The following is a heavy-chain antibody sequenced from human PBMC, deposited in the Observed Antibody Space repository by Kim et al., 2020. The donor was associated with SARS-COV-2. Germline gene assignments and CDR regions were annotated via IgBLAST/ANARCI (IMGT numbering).Heavy chain of an antibody. J-gene: IGHJ5*02. D-gene: IGHD2-8*01. V-gene: IGHV4-59*01. Sequence: SETLSLTCTVSGGSISSYYWTWIRQPPGKGLEWIGYIYYSGSTNYNPSLKSRVTISVDTSKNQFSLQLSSVTAADTAVDYCARGLYCTNGVCYPNCFDPWGQGPLLTVSS. CDR1: GGSISSYY. CDR2: IYYSGST. CDR3: ARGLYCTNGVCYPNCFDP.